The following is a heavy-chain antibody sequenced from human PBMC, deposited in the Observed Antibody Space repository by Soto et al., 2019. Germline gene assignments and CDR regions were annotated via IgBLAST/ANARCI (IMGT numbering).Heavy chain of an antibody. D-gene: IGHD2-15*01. CDR2: ISGSGGST. CDR1: GFTFSSYA. Sequence: PGGSLRLSCAASGFTFSSYAMSWVRQAPGKGLEWVSAISGSGGSTYYADSVKGRFTISRDNSKNTLYLQMNSLRAEDTAVYYCAKVGYCSGGSCYSESPKNYYYGMDVWGQGTTVTVSS. V-gene: IGHV3-23*01. J-gene: IGHJ6*02. CDR3: AKVGYCSGGSCYSESPKNYYYGMDV.